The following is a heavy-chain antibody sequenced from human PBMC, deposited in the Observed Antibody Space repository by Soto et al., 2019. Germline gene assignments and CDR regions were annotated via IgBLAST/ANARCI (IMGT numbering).Heavy chain of an antibody. Sequence: EVQLLESGGGLVQPGGSLRLSCAASGFTFSSYAMRWVRQATVKGLEWVSAISGSGGSTYYADSVKGRFTISRDNSKNPLYLQMNRLRAEELAVYYCARRGSGSDYEYWGQGTLVSVSS. V-gene: IGHV3-23*01. D-gene: IGHD1-26*01. J-gene: IGHJ4*02. CDR1: GFTFSSYA. CDR2: ISGSGGST. CDR3: ARRGSGSDYEY.